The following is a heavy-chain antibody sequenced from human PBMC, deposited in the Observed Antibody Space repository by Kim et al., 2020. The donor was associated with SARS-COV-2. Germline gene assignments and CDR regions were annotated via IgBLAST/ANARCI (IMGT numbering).Heavy chain of an antibody. CDR2: ISGSGGST. Sequence: GGSLRLSCAASGFTFSSYAMSWVRQAPGKGLEWVSAISGSGGSTYYADSVKGRFTISRDNSKNTLYLQMNSLRDEDTAVYYCAKDLVAYGDPGNYWGQGTLVTVSS. J-gene: IGHJ4*02. D-gene: IGHD4-17*01. CDR3: AKDLVAYGDPGNY. CDR1: GFTFSSYA. V-gene: IGHV3-23*01.